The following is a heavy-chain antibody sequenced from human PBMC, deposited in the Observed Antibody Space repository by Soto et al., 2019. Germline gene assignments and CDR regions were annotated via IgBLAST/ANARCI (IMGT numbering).Heavy chain of an antibody. V-gene: IGHV1-69*01. J-gene: IGHJ4*02. Sequence: QVQLVQSGAEVKKPGSSVKVSCKASGGTFSSYAISWVRQAPGQGLEWMGGIIPIFGTANYAQKFQGRVTITADESTSTAYMEVSSLRSEDTAVYYCARTGYSSGWSHSGYYFDYWGQGTLVTVSS. D-gene: IGHD6-19*01. CDR2: IIPIFGTA. CDR3: ARTGYSSGWSHSGYYFDY. CDR1: GGTFSSYA.